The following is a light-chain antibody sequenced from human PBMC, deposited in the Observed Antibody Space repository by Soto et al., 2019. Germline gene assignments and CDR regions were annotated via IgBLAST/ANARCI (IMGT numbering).Light chain of an antibody. Sequence: LAVSLGERATINCKSSQSVLYSSNNKNYLAWYQQKPGQPPKLLIYWASTRESGVPDRFSGSGSGTDFTLTISSLQAEDVAVYYCQQYYSPPITFGQGTRLEIK. J-gene: IGKJ5*01. CDR2: WAS. CDR1: QSVLYSSNNKNY. CDR3: QQYYSPPIT. V-gene: IGKV4-1*01.